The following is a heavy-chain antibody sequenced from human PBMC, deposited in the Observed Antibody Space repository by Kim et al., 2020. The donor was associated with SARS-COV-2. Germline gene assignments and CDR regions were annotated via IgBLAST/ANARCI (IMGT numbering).Heavy chain of an antibody. J-gene: IGHJ5*02. V-gene: IGHV4-34*01. D-gene: IGHD3-16*01. CDR2: T. CDR3: ALGEWDPGLET. Sequence: TQYNPCLQRRGTISRDTSKKQFSLRLNSVTAADTAVYYCALGEWDPGLETWGQGTLVTVSS.